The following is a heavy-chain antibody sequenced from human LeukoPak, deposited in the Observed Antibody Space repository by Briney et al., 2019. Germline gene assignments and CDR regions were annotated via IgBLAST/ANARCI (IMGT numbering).Heavy chain of an antibody. V-gene: IGHV1-18*01. D-gene: IGHD3-10*01. CDR1: GYTFTAFG. CDR3: ARDGLDYYGSGTYYPNYNWFDP. Sequence: ASVKVSCKSSGYTFTAFGFSWVRQAPGQGLEWMGWISADTTRTIYTEKLQDRVTMTTDTSTSTTYMELRSLRFDDTAVYYCARDGLDYYGSGTYYPNYNWFDPWGQETLVTVSS. CDR2: ISADTTRT. J-gene: IGHJ5*02.